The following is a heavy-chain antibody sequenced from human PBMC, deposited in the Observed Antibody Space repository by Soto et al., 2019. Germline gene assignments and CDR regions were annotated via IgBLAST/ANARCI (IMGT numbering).Heavy chain of an antibody. J-gene: IGHJ6*02. Sequence: PGGSLRLSCAASGFTLSTYAMSWVRQAPGKGLEWVSTISGSGASTYYADSVKGRFTISRDNSKNTLFLQMNSLRAEDTAVYYCATRRDASYYYFGMDVWGQGTTVTVSS. CDR2: ISGSGAST. CDR3: ATRRDASYYYFGMDV. CDR1: GFTLSTYA. D-gene: IGHD2-2*01. V-gene: IGHV3-23*01.